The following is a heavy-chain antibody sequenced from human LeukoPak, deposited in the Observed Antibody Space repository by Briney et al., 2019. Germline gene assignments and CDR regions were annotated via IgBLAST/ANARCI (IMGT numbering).Heavy chain of an antibody. CDR3: TRDRAYGALDY. CDR1: GFTFSSYS. Sequence: GGSLRLSCAASGFTFSSYSMNWVRQAPGKGLEWVANINGDGSLNGHVASVKGRFTISRDNAKNSVYLQMISLRDEDTAVYYCTRDRAYGALDYWGQGTLVTVSS. D-gene: IGHD4/OR15-4a*01. J-gene: IGHJ4*02. CDR2: INGDGSLN. V-gene: IGHV3-7*01.